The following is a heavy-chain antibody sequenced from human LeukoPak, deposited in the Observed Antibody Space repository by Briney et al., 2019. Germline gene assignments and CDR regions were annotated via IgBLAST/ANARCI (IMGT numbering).Heavy chain of an antibody. CDR1: GFTFTTFW. CDR3: ASTTIALAARLDY. D-gene: IGHD6-6*01. V-gene: IGHV3-74*01. J-gene: IGHJ4*02. Sequence: GGSLRLSCATSGFTFTTFWMHWVRQAPGKGLVWVSRINHDGSSTNYADSVKGRFTISRDNAKNTVYLQMNSLRAEDTAVYYCASTTIALAARLDYWGQGTLVTVSS. CDR2: INHDGSST.